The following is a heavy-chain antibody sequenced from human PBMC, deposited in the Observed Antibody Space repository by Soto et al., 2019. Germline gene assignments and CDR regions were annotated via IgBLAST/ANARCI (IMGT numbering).Heavy chain of an antibody. V-gene: IGHV3-7*03. CDR1: GLTFTDHW. D-gene: IGHD3-3*01. CDR2: IKKDGSAT. CDR3: ASRPPDDRYYGVFDY. Sequence: EVQLVESGGGLVQPGGSLRLSCEVSGLTFTDHWMTWVRQVPGKGLEWVANIKKDGSATDYVDSVKGRFTISRDNAKNSLFLQMTNLRAEDTAVYYCASRPPDDRYYGVFDYWGQGTLVTVSS. J-gene: IGHJ4*02.